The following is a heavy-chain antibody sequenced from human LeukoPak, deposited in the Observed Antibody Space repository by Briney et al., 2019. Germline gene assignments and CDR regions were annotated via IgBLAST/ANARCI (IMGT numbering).Heavy chain of an antibody. V-gene: IGHV4-34*01. CDR3: ARYSSTWPYWYFDL. CDR1: GGSFSGYY. D-gene: IGHD6-13*01. J-gene: IGHJ2*01. CDR2: INHSGST. Sequence: SETLCLTCAVYGGSFSGYYWSWIREPPGQGLEWIGEINHSGSTNYNPSLKSRVTISVDRSKNQFSLKLTSVTAADTAVYYCARYSSTWPYWYFDLWGRGTLVTVSS.